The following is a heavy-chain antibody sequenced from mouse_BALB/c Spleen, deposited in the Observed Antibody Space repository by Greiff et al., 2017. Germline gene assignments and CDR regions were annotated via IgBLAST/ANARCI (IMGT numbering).Heavy chain of an antibody. V-gene: IGHV5-4*02. CDR3: ARENAMDY. CDR1: GFTFSDYY. Sequence: EVKLQESGGGLVKPGGSLKLSCAASGFTFSDYYMYWVRQTPEKRLEWVATISDGGSYTYYPDSVKGRFTISRDNAKNNLYLQMSSLKSEDTAMYYCARENAMDYWGQGTSVTVSS. CDR2: ISDGGSYT. J-gene: IGHJ4*01.